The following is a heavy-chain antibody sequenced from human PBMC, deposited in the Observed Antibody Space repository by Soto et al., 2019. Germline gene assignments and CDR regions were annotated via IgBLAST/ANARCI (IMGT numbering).Heavy chain of an antibody. V-gene: IGHV3-7*01. Sequence: PGGSLRLSCVASGFTFNSYWMSWVRQAPGKGLEWVADIEEDGSAQYSVDSVKGRFAISRDNAKNSVYLQMNSLRPEDTAVYYCAPRKFGSFNIAAFEIWGQGTMVTVSS. CDR2: IEEDGSAQ. CDR3: APRKFGSFNIAAFEI. CDR1: GFTFNSYW. J-gene: IGHJ3*02. D-gene: IGHD3-16*01.